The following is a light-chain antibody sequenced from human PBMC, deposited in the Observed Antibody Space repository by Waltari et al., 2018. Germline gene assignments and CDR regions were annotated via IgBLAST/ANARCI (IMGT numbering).Light chain of an antibody. J-gene: IGLJ3*02. CDR2: VNSDGSH. CDR1: SGHKYA. CDR3: QIWGPGFRV. V-gene: IGLV4-69*01. Sequence: QLVLTQSPSASASLGASVKLTCSLSSGHKYAIAWHQQQPEKGPRFLMKVNSDGSHRKGDGITDRFSGSTSGAERYLTISGVQSEDEADYYCQIWGPGFRVFGGGTKLTVL.